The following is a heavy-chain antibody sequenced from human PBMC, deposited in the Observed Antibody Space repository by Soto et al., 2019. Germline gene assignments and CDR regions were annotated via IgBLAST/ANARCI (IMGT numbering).Heavy chain of an antibody. D-gene: IGHD4-17*01. V-gene: IGHV4-59*01. CDR3: ARDRAGDLNYYYYVDV. CDR2: IYYSGST. CDR1: GGSISSYY. J-gene: IGHJ6*03. Sequence: SETLSLTCTVSGGSISSYYWSWIRQPPGKGLEWIGYIYYSGSTNYNPSLKSRVTISVDTSKNQFSLKLSSVTAADTAVYYCARDRAGDLNYYYYVDVWGKGTTVTVSS.